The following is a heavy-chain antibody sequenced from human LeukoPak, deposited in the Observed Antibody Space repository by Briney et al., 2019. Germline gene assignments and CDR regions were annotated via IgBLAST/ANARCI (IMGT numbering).Heavy chain of an antibody. D-gene: IGHD5-24*01. CDR3: ARGVDGYNHFDY. CDR2: IGTAGDT. CDR1: GFTFSSYD. J-gene: IGHJ4*02. Sequence: GGSLRLSCAASGFTFSSYDMHWVRQATGKGLEWVSAIGTAGDTYYPGSVKGRFTISRENAKNSLYLQMNSLRAEDTAVYYCARGVDGYNHFDYWGQGTLVTVSS. V-gene: IGHV3-13*01.